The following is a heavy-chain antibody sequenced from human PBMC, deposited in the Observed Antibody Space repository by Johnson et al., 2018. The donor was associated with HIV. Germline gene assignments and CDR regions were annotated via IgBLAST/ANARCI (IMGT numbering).Heavy chain of an antibody. J-gene: IGHJ3*02. V-gene: IGHV3-30*18. D-gene: IGHD3-3*01. Sequence: QMMLVESGGGVVQPGRSLRVSCAASGFTFSNYGMNWVRQAPGKGLEWVAFISSDGSNKYFAVSVTGRFSISRDNSKNTLYLQMNSLTAEDTAVYYCAKPQWVSSGAFDIWGQGTMVTVSS. CDR1: GFTFSNYG. CDR3: AKPQWVSSGAFDI. CDR2: ISSDGSNK.